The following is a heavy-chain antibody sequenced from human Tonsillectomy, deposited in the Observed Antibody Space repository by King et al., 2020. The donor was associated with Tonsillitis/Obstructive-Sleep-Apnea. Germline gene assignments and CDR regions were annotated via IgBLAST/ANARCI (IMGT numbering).Heavy chain of an antibody. Sequence: VQLQQWGAGLLKPSETLSLNCAVYGGSFSGYYWSWIRQPPGKGLEWIGEINHSGSTNYNPSLKSRVTISVDTSKNQFSLKLSSVTAADTAVYYCAGLDYYGSGSDFDYWGQGTLVTVSS. CDR3: AGLDYYGSGSDFDY. CDR1: GGSFSGYY. J-gene: IGHJ4*02. CDR2: INHSGST. V-gene: IGHV4-34*01. D-gene: IGHD3-10*01.